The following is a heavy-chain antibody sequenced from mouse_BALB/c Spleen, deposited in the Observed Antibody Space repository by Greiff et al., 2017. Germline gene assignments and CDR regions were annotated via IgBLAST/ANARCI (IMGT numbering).Heavy chain of an antibody. CDR1: GDSITSGY. CDR2: ISYSGST. Sequence: EVKLQESGPSLVKPSQTLSLTCSVTGDSITSGYWNWIRKFPGNKLEYMGYISYSGSTYYNPSLKSRISITRDTSKNQYYLQLNSVTTEDTATYYCARDYYGSRRYFDVWGAGTTVTVSS. V-gene: IGHV3-8*02. D-gene: IGHD1-1*01. CDR3: ARDYYGSRRYFDV. J-gene: IGHJ1*01.